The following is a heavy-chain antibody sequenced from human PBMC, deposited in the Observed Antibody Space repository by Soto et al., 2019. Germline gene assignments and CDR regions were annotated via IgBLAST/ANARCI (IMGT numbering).Heavy chain of an antibody. CDR2: TSAYNGHT. Sequence: ASVKVSCKASGYTFSSYGISWVRQAPGQGLEWMGWTSAYNGHTNYAQKFQGRVTMTTDTSASTAHMELRSLSSDDTALYYCARDGAAHYDILTGYYSVGMDVWGQGTTVTV. D-gene: IGHD3-9*01. V-gene: IGHV1-18*01. CDR3: ARDGAAHYDILTGYYSVGMDV. J-gene: IGHJ6*02. CDR1: GYTFSSYG.